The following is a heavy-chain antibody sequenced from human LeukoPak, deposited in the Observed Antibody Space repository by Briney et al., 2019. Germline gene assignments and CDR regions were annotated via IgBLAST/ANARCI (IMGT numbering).Heavy chain of an antibody. V-gene: IGHV4-34*01. J-gene: IGHJ4*02. CDR1: GGSFSGYY. D-gene: IGHD6-19*01. CDR3: ARGTRPLYSYSSGWYVY. CDR2: INHSGST. Sequence: SETLSLTCAVYGGSFSGYYWSWIRQPPGKGLEWIGEINHSGSTNYNPSLKSRVTISVDTSKNQFSLKLSSVTAADTAVYYCARGTRPLYSYSSGWYVYWSQGTLVTVSS.